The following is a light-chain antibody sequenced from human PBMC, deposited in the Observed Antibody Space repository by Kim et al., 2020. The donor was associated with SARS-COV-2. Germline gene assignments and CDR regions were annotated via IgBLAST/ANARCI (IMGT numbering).Light chain of an antibody. CDR1: ILRSYF. CDR2: GKN. Sequence: ALGQTVMITCQGDILRSYFASWYQQMPGQAPMLVIFGKNNRPSGIPDRFSGSNSGSTASLTITGAQAEDEADYYCSSRDIGAYHVVFGGGTKVTVL. V-gene: IGLV3-19*01. J-gene: IGLJ3*02. CDR3: SSRDIGAYHVV.